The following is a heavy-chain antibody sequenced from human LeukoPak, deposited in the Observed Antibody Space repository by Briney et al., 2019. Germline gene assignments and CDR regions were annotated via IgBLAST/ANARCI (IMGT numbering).Heavy chain of an antibody. V-gene: IGHV4-59*08. J-gene: IGHJ4*02. Sequence: SETLSLTCTVSGGSISSYYWSWIRQPPGKGLEWIGYIYYGGSTNYNPSLKSRVTISVDTSKNQISLKLSSVTAADTAVYYCARHYCYDSTCYYFDYWGQGTLVTVSS. D-gene: IGHD3-22*01. CDR1: GGSISSYY. CDR2: IYYGGST. CDR3: ARHYCYDSTCYYFDY.